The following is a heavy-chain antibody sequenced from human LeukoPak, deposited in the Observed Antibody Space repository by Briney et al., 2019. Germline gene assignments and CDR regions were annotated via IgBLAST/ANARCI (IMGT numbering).Heavy chain of an antibody. V-gene: IGHV3-23*01. CDR3: AKRGVVIRVILVGFHKEAYYFDS. Sequence: PGGSLRLSCAVSGITLSNYGMSWFRQAPGKGLEWVVDISNSGGRTNYADSVKGRFTISRDNPKNTLYLQMNSLRAEDTAVYFCAKRGVVIRVILVGFHKEAYYFDSWGQGALVTVSS. CDR1: GITLSNYG. D-gene: IGHD3-22*01. J-gene: IGHJ4*02. CDR2: ISNSGGRT.